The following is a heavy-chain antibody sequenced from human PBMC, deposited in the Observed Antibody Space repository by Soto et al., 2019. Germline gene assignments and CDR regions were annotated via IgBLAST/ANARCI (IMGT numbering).Heavy chain of an antibody. J-gene: IGHJ3*02. Sequence: EVQLLESGGGLVQPGGSLRLSCAASGFTFSSYAMSWVRQAPGKGLEWVSAISGSGGSTYYADSVKGRFTSSRDNSKNTLYLQMNSLRAEDTAIYYCAKDRPEGPLMVYAADAFDIWGQGTMVTVSS. CDR2: ISGSGGST. V-gene: IGHV3-23*01. D-gene: IGHD2-8*01. CDR1: GFTFSSYA. CDR3: AKDRPEGPLMVYAADAFDI.